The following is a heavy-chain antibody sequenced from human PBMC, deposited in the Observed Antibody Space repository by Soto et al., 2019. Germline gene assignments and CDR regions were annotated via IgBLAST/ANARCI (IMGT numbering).Heavy chain of an antibody. D-gene: IGHD3-9*01. Sequence: PSETLSLTCAVYGGSFSGYSWSWIRQPPGKGLEWIGEINHSGSTNYNPSLKSRVTISVDTSKNQFSLKLSSVTAADTAVYYCARGRGLRYFDWLFLDYWGQGTLVTVS. J-gene: IGHJ4*02. V-gene: IGHV4-34*01. CDR1: GGSFSGYS. CDR3: ARGRGLRYFDWLFLDY. CDR2: INHSGST.